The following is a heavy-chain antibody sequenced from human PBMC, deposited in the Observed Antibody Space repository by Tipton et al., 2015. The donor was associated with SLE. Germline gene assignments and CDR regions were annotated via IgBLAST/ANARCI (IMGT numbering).Heavy chain of an antibody. V-gene: IGHV3-30*04. CDR1: GFTFNNYA. Sequence: SLRLSCAVSGFTFNNYAFHWVRQAPGKGLEWVAVISYEGNTKFYADSVKGRFTISRDNSKSTLYLQMNSLRAEDTGIYYCARGDTLIQGVIVYWGQGTLVTVPS. CDR3: ARGDTLIQGVIVY. CDR2: ISYEGNTK. J-gene: IGHJ4*02. D-gene: IGHD3-10*01.